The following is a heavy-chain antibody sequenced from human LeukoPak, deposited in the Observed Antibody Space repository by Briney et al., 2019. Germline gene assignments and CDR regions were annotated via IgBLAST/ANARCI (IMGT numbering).Heavy chain of an antibody. D-gene: IGHD4-17*01. V-gene: IGHV1-3*01. CDR2: INAGNGNT. CDR1: GYTFTSYA. Sequence: GASVKVSCKASGYTFTSYAMHWVRQAPGQRLEWMGWINAGNGNTKYSQKFQGRVTITRDTSASTAYMELSSLRSEDTAVYYCARDLLAWSPWLNPYGDRDLGWFDPWGQGTLVTVSS. J-gene: IGHJ5*02. CDR3: ARDLLAWSPWLNPYGDRDLGWFDP.